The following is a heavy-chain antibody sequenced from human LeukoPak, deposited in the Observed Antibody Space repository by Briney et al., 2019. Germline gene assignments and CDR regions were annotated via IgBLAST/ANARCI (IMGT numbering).Heavy chain of an antibody. Sequence: GASVKVSCKASGYAFTDHYMHWVRQAPGQRLEWMGWINPNSGGTNYAQKFQGRVTMTRDTSISTAYMELSRLTSDDTAVFYCARDTRYSQYYYYGMDVWGQGTTLTVSS. CDR1: GYAFTDHY. D-gene: IGHD3-9*01. CDR2: INPNSGGT. J-gene: IGHJ6*02. V-gene: IGHV1-2*02. CDR3: ARDTRYSQYYYYGMDV.